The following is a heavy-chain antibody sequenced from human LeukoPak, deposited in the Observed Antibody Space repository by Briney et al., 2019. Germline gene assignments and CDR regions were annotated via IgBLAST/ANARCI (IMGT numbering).Heavy chain of an antibody. V-gene: IGHV4-38-2*02. CDR2: INHSGST. J-gene: IGHJ5*02. Sequence: SETLSLTCTVSGYSISSGYYWSWIRQPPGKGLEWIGEINHSGSTNYNPSLKSRVTISVDTSKNQFSLKLSSVTAADTAVYYCAREFCRGGGCYSGGNWFDPWGQGILVTVSS. D-gene: IGHD2-15*01. CDR3: AREFCRGGGCYSGGNWFDP. CDR1: GYSISSGYY.